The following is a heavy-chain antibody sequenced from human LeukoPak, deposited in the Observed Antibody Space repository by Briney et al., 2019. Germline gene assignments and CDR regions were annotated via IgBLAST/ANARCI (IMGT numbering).Heavy chain of an antibody. CDR1: GFTFSSYA. V-gene: IGHV3-23*01. Sequence: GGSLRLSCAASGFTFSSYAMSWVRQAPGKELEWVSAISGSGGSTYYADSVKGRFTISRDNSKNTLYLQMNSLRAEDTAVYYCAKDREYSGSYPRWFDPWGQGTLVTVSS. CDR3: AKDREYSGSYPRWFDP. CDR2: ISGSGGST. J-gene: IGHJ5*02. D-gene: IGHD1-26*01.